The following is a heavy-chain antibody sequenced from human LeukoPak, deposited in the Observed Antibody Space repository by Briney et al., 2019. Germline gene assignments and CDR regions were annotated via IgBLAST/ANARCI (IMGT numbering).Heavy chain of an antibody. J-gene: IGHJ4*02. CDR1: GFTVSSNY. Sequence: LGGSLRLSCAASGFTVSSNYMSWVRQAPGKGLEWVSVIYSGGSTYYADSVKGRFTISRDDSKNTLYLQMNSLKTEDTAVYYCTTVESGYSSGWYVYWGQGTLVTVSS. V-gene: IGHV3-66*01. D-gene: IGHD6-19*01. CDR3: TTVESGYSSGWYVY. CDR2: IYSGGST.